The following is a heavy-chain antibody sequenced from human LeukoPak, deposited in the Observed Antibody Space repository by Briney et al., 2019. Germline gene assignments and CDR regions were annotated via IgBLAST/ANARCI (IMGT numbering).Heavy chain of an antibody. V-gene: IGHV3-9*01. CDR3: AKDISPMGSRGPQSAFDI. Sequence: GGSLRLSCAASGFTFNDYAMHWVRQGPGKGLEWVSGISWNSGSIGYADSVKGRFTISRDNAKNSLYLQMNSLRVEDTALYYCAKDISPMGSRGPQSAFDIWGQGTMVTVSS. D-gene: IGHD6-25*01. CDR2: ISWNSGSI. CDR1: GFTFNDYA. J-gene: IGHJ3*02.